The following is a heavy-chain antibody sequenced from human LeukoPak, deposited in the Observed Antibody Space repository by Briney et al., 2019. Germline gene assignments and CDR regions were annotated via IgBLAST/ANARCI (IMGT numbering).Heavy chain of an antibody. CDR3: ARDLRTGYYDSSGYPSDGGFDP. J-gene: IGHJ5*02. CDR2: IYSGGST. CDR1: GFTVSSNY. Sequence: PGGSLRLSCAASGFTVSSNYMSWVRQAPGKGLEWVSVIYSGGSTYYADSVEGRFTISRDNSKNTLYLQMNSLRAEDTAVYYCARDLRTGYYDSSGYPSDGGFDPWGQGTLVTVSS. D-gene: IGHD3-22*01. V-gene: IGHV3-66*01.